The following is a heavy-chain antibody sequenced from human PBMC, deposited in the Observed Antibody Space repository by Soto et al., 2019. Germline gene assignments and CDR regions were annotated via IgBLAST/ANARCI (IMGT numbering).Heavy chain of an antibody. V-gene: IGHV3-23*01. D-gene: IGHD4-17*01. Sequence: GGSLRLSCAASGFTFSSYAMSWVRQAPGKGLEWVSAISGSGGSTYYADSVKGRFTISRDNSKNPLYLQMNSLRAEDTAVYYCAKDRATTVTRPYYFDYWGQGTLVTVSS. CDR2: ISGSGGST. J-gene: IGHJ4*02. CDR3: AKDRATTVTRPYYFDY. CDR1: GFTFSSYA.